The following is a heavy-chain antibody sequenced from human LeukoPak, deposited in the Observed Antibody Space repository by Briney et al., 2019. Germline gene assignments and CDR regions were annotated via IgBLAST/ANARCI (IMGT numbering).Heavy chain of an antibody. CDR3: ARGPDPGKVGAAIYYYFGMDV. V-gene: IGHV4-59*12. J-gene: IGHJ6*02. CDR1: GDSISSYY. CDR2: IYYSGST. D-gene: IGHD1-26*01. Sequence: SETLSLTCTVSGDSISSYYWSWIRQPPGKGLEWIGYIYYSGSTNYNPSLKSRVTISVDTSKNQFSLKLSSVTAADTAVYYCARGPDPGKVGAAIYYYFGMDVWGQGTTVTVSS.